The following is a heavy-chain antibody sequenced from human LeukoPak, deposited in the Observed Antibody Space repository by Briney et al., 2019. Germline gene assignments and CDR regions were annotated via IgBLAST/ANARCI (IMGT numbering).Heavy chain of an antibody. CDR3: ARGEITMVRGVIISWFDP. J-gene: IGHJ5*02. V-gene: IGHV1-8*01. CDR2: MNPDSGNT. Sequence: ASVKVSCKASGYTFTSYDINWVRQATGRGLEWMGWMNPDSGNTGYARKFQGRVTMTRNTSISTAYMELSSLRSEDTAVYYCARGEITMVRGVIISWFDPWGQGTLVTVSS. CDR1: GYTFTSYD. D-gene: IGHD3-10*01.